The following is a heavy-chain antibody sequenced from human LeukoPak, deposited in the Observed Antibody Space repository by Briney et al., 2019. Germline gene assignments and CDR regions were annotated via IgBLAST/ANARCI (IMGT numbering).Heavy chain of an antibody. CDR2: ITAYNGNT. CDR3: ARGNSLGSGWRFDF. D-gene: IGHD6-19*01. CDR1: RYTFTSYG. V-gene: IGHV1-18*01. Sequence: ASVMVSCTASRYTFTSYGISWVRQANGQELEWMGWITAYNGNTNYGHKFQGRVTMTTDTSTSTAYMELGSLRSDDTAMYYCARGNSLGSGWRFDFWGQGTLVTVSS. J-gene: IGHJ4*02.